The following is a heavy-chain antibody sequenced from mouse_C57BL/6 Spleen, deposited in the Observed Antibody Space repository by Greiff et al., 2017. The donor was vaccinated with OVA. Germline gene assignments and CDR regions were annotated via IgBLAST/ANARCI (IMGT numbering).Heavy chain of an antibody. V-gene: IGHV5-17*01. Sequence: EVHLVESGGGLVKPGGSLKLSCAASGFTFSDYGMHWVRQAPEKGLEWVAYISSGSSTIYYADTVKGRFTISRDNAKNTLFLQMTSLRSEDTAMYYCARGDDYYYYAMDYWGQGTSVTVSS. CDR2: ISSGSSTI. D-gene: IGHD2-4*01. CDR1: GFTFSDYG. J-gene: IGHJ4*01. CDR3: ARGDDYYYYAMDY.